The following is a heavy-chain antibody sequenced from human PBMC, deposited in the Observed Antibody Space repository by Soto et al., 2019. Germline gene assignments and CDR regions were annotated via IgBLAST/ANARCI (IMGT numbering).Heavy chain of an antibody. V-gene: IGHV3-48*03. J-gene: IGHJ5*02. CDR1: GFRLRSYM. CDR3: SRDTPNPQGKWRNLDL. Sequence: VGSLRLSCAASGFRLRSYMMNWVRKAPGQGLEWISSISKSGSSIDYADSVKGRLTISRDNATKPLYLQRTGLRAEDTALYYFSRDTPNPQGKWRNLDLWGQGTLVTVSS. CDR2: ISKSGSSI. D-gene: IGHD2-8*01.